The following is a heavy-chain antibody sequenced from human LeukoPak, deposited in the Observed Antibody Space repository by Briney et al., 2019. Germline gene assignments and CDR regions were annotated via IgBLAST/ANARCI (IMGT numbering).Heavy chain of an antibody. Sequence: GSSVKVSCKASGGTFSSYAISWVRQAPGQGLEWMGRIIPILGIANYAQKFQGRVTITADKSTSTAYMELSSLRSEDTAVYYCARERTVVGSGSSSKVTAIIYYFDYWGQGTLVTVSS. D-gene: IGHD3-10*01. CDR2: IIPILGIA. J-gene: IGHJ4*02. CDR1: GGTFSSYA. V-gene: IGHV1-69*04. CDR3: ARERTVVGSGSSSKVTAIIYYFDY.